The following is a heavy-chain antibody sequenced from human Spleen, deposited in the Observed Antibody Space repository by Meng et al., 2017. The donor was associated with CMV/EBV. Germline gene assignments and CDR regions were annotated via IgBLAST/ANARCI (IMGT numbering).Heavy chain of an antibody. Sequence: QGWLVQSGAEVKKPGASVKVSCKASGYTFTGYYMHWVRQAPGQGLEWMGWINPNSGGTNYAQKFQGRVTMTKDTSISTAYMELSRLRSDDTAVYYCARFAPDYDILTGVDYWGQGTLVTVSS. CDR2: INPNSGGT. CDR3: ARFAPDYDILTGVDY. J-gene: IGHJ4*02. V-gene: IGHV1-2*02. CDR1: GYTFTGYY. D-gene: IGHD3-9*01.